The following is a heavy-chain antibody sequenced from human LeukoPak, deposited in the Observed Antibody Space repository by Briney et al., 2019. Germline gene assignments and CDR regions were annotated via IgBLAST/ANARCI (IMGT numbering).Heavy chain of an antibody. J-gene: IGHJ4*02. CDR3: GVVPADTRGVD. CDR2: VSGRGGST. Sequence: GGSLRLSCAASGFTFSNNWMTWVRQAPGKGLEWVPAVSGRGGSTYYTDSVKGRFTTTRDNSKNTLYLQMNSLGAEDTAVYYCGVVPADTRGVDWGQGTLVTVSS. D-gene: IGHD2-2*01. V-gene: IGHV3-23*01. CDR1: GFTFSNNW.